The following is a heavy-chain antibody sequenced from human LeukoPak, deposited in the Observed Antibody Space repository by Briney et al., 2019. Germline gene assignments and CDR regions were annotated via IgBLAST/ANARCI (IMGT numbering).Heavy chain of an antibody. J-gene: IGHJ4*02. V-gene: IGHV3-23*01. CDR1: GFTFDDYG. D-gene: IGHD2-8*02. CDR3: ATYRQVLLPFES. Sequence: GGSQRLSCAASGFTFDDYGMSWVRQPPGKGLEWVSSIFPSGGEIHYADSVRGRFTISRDNSKSTLSLQMNSLRAEDTAIYYCATYRQVLLPFESWGQGTLVTVSS. CDR2: IFPSGGEI.